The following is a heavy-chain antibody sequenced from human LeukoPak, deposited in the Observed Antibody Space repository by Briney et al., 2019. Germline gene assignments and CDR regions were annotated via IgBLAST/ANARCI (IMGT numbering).Heavy chain of an antibody. CDR2: ISGSGGST. D-gene: IGHD3-10*01. J-gene: IGHJ4*02. CDR1: GFTFSSYA. V-gene: IGHV3-23*01. CDR3: AKRNTMVRGGPCFDY. Sequence: GGSLRLSCAASGFTFSSYAMSWFRQAPGKGLEWVSAISGSGGSTYYADSVKGRFTISRDNSKNTLYLQMTSLRPEDTAIYYCAKRNTMVRGGPCFDYWGRGILVTVSS.